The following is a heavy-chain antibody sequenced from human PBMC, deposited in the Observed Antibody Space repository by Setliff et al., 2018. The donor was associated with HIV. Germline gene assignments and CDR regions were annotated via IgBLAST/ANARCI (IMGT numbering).Heavy chain of an antibody. D-gene: IGHD6-13*01. Sequence: SETLSLTCTVSGGSISTYYWSWIRQPPGKGLEWMGNIYYSGSTNYNPSLKSRVTISVDTSKNQFSLRLSSVTAADTAVYYCARGYSSSWYDSWGQGTLVTVSS. CDR3: ARGYSSSWYDS. J-gene: IGHJ5*01. CDR2: IYYSGST. V-gene: IGHV4-59*08. CDR1: GGSISTYY.